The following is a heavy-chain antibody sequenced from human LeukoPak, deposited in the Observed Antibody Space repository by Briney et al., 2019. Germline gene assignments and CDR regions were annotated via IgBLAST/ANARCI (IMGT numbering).Heavy chain of an antibody. Sequence: GRSLRLSCAASGFTFSSYAMHWVRQAPGKGLEWVAVISYDGSNKYYADSVKGRFTISRDNSKNTLYLQMNSLRAEDTAVYYCARERAASTIFGVAYYWGQGTLVTVSS. J-gene: IGHJ4*02. V-gene: IGHV3-30-3*01. CDR1: GFTFSSYA. D-gene: IGHD3-3*01. CDR2: ISYDGSNK. CDR3: ARERAASTIFGVAYY.